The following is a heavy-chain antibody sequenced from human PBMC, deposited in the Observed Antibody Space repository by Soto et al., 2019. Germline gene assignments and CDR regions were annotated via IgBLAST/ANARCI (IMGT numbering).Heavy chain of an antibody. J-gene: IGHJ4*02. V-gene: IGHV4-59*01. CDR3: SRSRGYYGSGSFDY. Sequence: KTSETLSLTCTVSGGSISSYYWSWIRQPPGKGLEWIGYIYYSGSTNYNPSLKSRVTISVDTSKNQFSLKLSSVTAADTAVYYCSRSRGYYGSGSFDYWGQGTLVTVSS. CDR2: IYYSGST. D-gene: IGHD3-10*01. CDR1: GGSISSYY.